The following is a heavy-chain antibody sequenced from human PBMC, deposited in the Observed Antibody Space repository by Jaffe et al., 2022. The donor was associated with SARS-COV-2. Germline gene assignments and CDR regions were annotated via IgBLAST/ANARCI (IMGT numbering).Heavy chain of an antibody. CDR3: VRVEDFNGGHVRFDY. CDR2: LKSDGSSP. V-gene: IGHV3-74*01. Sequence: EVQLVESGGGSVQPGGSLRLSCAASGFTFSNYWMHWVRQAPGQGLVWVSRLKSDGSSPTYADSVKGRFSISRDNAKNTLYLQMNSLRAEDTAVYYCVRVEDFNGGHVRFDYWGQGTVVTVSS. CDR1: GFTFSNYW. J-gene: IGHJ4*02. D-gene: IGHD2-15*01.